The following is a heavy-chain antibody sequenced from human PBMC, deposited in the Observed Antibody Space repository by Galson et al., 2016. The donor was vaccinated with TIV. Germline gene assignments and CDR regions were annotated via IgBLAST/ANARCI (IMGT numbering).Heavy chain of an antibody. D-gene: IGHD2-15*01. V-gene: IGHV5-51*01. CDR2: IYPDDSNT. Sequence: QSGAEVKKPGESLQISCKASHSSFYGYWIAWVRQMPGNGLEWMGIIYPDDSNTIYSPSFEGQVPLSADTSINTAYLQWSRLKASDTATYYCARLVSRYCFPTNWPFSVHWFDPWGQGTLVTVAS. CDR1: HSSFYGYW. CDR3: ARLVSRYCFPTNWPFSVHWFDP. J-gene: IGHJ5*02.